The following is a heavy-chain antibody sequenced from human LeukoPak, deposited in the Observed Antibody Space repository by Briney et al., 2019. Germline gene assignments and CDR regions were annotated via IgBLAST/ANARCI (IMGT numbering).Heavy chain of an antibody. CDR3: ASGGGGSSGYNTHDY. Sequence: SETLSLTCTVSGGSISSGGYYWSWIRQHPGKGLEWIGYIYYSGSTYYNPSLKSRVTISVDTSKNQFSLKLSSVTAADTAVYYGASGGGGSSGYNTHDYWGQGTLVTVSS. D-gene: IGHD3-22*01. J-gene: IGHJ4*02. CDR2: IYYSGST. V-gene: IGHV4-31*03. CDR1: GGSISSGGYY.